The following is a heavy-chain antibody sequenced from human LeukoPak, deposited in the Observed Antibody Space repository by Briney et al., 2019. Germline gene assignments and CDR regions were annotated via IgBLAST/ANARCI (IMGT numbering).Heavy chain of an antibody. CDR2: INHDGSER. J-gene: IGHJ6*04. CDR3: ATFVGTVSGTYAVPGGLLV. V-gene: IGHV3-7*01. CDR1: EFEPTYFW. Sequence: GRSLRLSCVALEFEPTYFWMTWVRRAPGKGLEWVANINHDGSERFYLDSLRGRFTISRDNAKNSLYLQMNSLRAEDTAVYYCATFVGTVSGTYAVPGGLLVWGKGTTVSVSS. D-gene: IGHD6-19*01.